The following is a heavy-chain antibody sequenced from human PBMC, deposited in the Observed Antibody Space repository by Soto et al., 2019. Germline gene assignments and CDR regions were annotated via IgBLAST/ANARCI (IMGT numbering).Heavy chain of an antibody. J-gene: IGHJ4*02. V-gene: IGHV3-72*01. D-gene: IGHD3-22*01. Sequence: PGGSLRLSCAGSGFTVSDHYIDWVRQPPGKGREWVGRSRDKAQGYSTEYAASVKGRFTTSRDDSKNSVYLQMNSLKTEDTAVYYCVRTTYFSDSSDYTRCFDYWGQGTLVTVSS. CDR1: GFTVSDHY. CDR3: VRTTYFSDSSDYTRCFDY. CDR2: SRDKAQGYST.